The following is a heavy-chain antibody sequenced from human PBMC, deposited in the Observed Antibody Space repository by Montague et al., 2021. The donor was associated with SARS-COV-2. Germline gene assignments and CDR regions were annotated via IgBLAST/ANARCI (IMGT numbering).Heavy chain of an antibody. Sequence: SETLSLTCAVYGGSFSGYYWSWIRQPPGKGLEWIGEINHSGSTNYNPSLKSRVTISVDTSKNQFSLKLSSVTAADTAVYYCASLTLGYCSSSTSCYSDWFDPWGQGTLVTVSS. CDR2: INHSGST. CDR3: ASLTLGYCSSSTSCYSDWFDP. CDR1: GGSFSGYY. V-gene: IGHV4-34*01. J-gene: IGHJ5*02. D-gene: IGHD2-2*02.